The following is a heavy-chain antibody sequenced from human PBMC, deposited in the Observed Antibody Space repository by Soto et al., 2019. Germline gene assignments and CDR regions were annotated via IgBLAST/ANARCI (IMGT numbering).Heavy chain of an antibody. CDR2: IYYSGST. CDR1: GGSISSSSYY. Sequence: SETLSLTCTVSGGSISSSSYYWGWIRQPPGKGLEWIGSIYYSGSTYYNPSLKSRVTISVDTSKNQFSLKLSSVTAADTAVYYCARHASVAGPDDYWGQGTLVTVSS. V-gene: IGHV4-39*01. J-gene: IGHJ4*02. CDR3: ARHASVAGPDDY. D-gene: IGHD6-19*01.